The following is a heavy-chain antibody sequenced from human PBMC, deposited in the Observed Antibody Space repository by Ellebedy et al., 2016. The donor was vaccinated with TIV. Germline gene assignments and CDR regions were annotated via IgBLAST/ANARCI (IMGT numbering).Heavy chain of an antibody. D-gene: IGHD2-8*02. V-gene: IGHV3-9*01. CDR2: INWNSDNI. CDR3: GKAMTGGLLAPLDY. Sequence: GGSLRLSCATSGFRFDDYGMQWVRQVPGKGLEWVSSINWNSDNIVYADSVKGRFTISRDNAKKFLYLQMNSLRPEDTAFYYCGKAMTGGLLAPLDYWGQGTLVTVSS. CDR1: GFRFDDYG. J-gene: IGHJ4*02.